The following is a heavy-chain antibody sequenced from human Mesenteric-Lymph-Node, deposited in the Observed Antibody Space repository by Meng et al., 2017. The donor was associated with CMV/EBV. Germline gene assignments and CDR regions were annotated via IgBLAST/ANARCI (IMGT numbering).Heavy chain of an antibody. J-gene: IGHJ4*02. D-gene: IGHD1-26*01. Sequence: SGSIFTNYYVTLVRQAPGQGLEWMGRINPSGGSTDYAQKFQGRVAITWDASTSTVSMDLSSLGTEDTAVYYCARLRFSGDWEPSFDFWGQGTLVTVSS. CDR3: ARLRFSGDWEPSFDF. CDR2: INPSGGST. V-gene: IGHV1-46*01. CDR1: GSIFTNYY.